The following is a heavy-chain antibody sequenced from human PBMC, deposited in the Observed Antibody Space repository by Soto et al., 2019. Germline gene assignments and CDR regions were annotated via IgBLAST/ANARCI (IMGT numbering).Heavy chain of an antibody. CDR1: GSTFTSSA. Sequence: ASVKVSCKASGSTFTSSAVQWVRQARGQRLEWIGWKVVGSGNTNYAQKFQERVTITRDMSTGTAYMELSSLRSEDTAVYYCAAVRYGSGSPNAFDIWGQGTMVTVSS. CDR2: KVVGSGNT. V-gene: IGHV1-58*01. J-gene: IGHJ3*02. D-gene: IGHD3-10*01. CDR3: AAVRYGSGSPNAFDI.